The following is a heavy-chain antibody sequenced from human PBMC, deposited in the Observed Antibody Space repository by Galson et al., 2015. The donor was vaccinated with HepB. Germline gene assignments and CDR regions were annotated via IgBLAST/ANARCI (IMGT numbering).Heavy chain of an antibody. V-gene: IGHV3-23*01. CDR1: GFTFSSYA. CDR3: AKWGEDSGSYSSFDY. J-gene: IGHJ4*02. D-gene: IGHD1-26*01. CDR2: ISGSGGST. Sequence: SLRLSCAASGFTFSSYAMSWVRQAPGKGLEWVSAISGSGGSTYYADSVKGRFTISRDNSKNTLYLQMNSLRAEDTAVYYCAKWGEDSGSYSSFDYWGQGTLVTVSS.